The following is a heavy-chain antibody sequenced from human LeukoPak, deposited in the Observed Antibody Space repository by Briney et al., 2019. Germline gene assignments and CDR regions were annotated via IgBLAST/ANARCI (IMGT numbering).Heavy chain of an antibody. J-gene: IGHJ4*02. V-gene: IGHV5-51*01. CDR1: GYSFTSYW. CDR2: IYPGDSDT. Sequence: GESLKISCKGSGYSFTSYWIGWVRQMPGKGLEWMGIIYPGDSDTRYSPSFQGQVTISADKSISTAYLQWSSLKASDTAMYYRARGRNYDSSGYAYGYWGQGTLVTVSS. D-gene: IGHD3-22*01. CDR3: ARGRNYDSSGYAYGY.